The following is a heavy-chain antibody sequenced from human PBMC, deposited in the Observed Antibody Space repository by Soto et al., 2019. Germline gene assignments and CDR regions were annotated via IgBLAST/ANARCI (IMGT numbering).Heavy chain of an antibody. CDR3: ARDLSPYSDYYDESSSETWFDP. V-gene: IGHV3-11*01. J-gene: IGHJ5*02. CDR2: ISKSGSII. D-gene: IGHD3-22*01. Sequence: GGSLRLSCAASGFRFSDYYMSWVRQPPGKGLEWVSYISKSGSIIHYADSVKGRFTISRDNAKNSLYLQMNSLRAEDTALYYCARDLSPYSDYYDESSSETWFDPWGQGTLVTVSS. CDR1: GFRFSDYY.